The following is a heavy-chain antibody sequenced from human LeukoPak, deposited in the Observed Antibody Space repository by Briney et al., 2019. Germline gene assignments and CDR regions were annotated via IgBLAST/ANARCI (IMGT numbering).Heavy chain of an antibody. Sequence: ASVKVSCKASGYTFTGYYMHWVRQAPGQGLEWMGWINPNSGGTNYAQKFQGWVTMTRDTSISTAYMELSRLRSDDTAVYYCAREVGSSGWYVGSKIDYWGQGTLVTVSS. V-gene: IGHV1-2*04. CDR1: GYTFTGYY. D-gene: IGHD6-19*01. J-gene: IGHJ4*02. CDR3: AREVGSSGWYVGSKIDY. CDR2: INPNSGGT.